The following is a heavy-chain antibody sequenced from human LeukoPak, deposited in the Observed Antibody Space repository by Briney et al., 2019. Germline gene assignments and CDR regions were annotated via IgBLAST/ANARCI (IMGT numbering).Heavy chain of an antibody. J-gene: IGHJ6*03. D-gene: IGHD3-10*01. CDR1: GGSFSGYY. CDR2: INRSGST. V-gene: IGHV4-34*01. Sequence: PSETLSLTCAVYGGSFSGYYWSWIRQPPGKGLEWIGEINRSGSTNYNPSLKSRVTISVDTSKNQFSLKLSSVTAADTAVYYCVEQYGSGSYYGFHYYYYMDVWGKGTTVTISS. CDR3: VEQYGSGSYYGFHYYYYMDV.